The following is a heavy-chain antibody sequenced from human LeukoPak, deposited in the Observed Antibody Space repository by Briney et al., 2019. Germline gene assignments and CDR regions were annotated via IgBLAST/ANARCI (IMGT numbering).Heavy chain of an antibody. Sequence: SVKVSCKASGGTFSSYAISWVRQAPGQGLEWMGGIIPIFGTANYAQKFQGRVTMTTDTSTSTAYMELRSLRSDDTAVYYCARDRSYYGSGSYRNWFDPWGQGTLVTVSS. J-gene: IGHJ5*02. CDR3: ARDRSYYGSGSYRNWFDP. V-gene: IGHV1-69*05. CDR2: IIPIFGTA. CDR1: GGTFSSYA. D-gene: IGHD3-10*01.